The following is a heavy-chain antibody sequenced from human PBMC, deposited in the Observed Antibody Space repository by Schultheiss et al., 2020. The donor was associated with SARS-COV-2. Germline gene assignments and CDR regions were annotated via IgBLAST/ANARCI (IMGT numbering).Heavy chain of an antibody. D-gene: IGHD3-16*01. CDR1: GGSFSGYY. V-gene: IGHV4-59*01. CDR2: IYYSGST. J-gene: IGHJ3*02. CDR3: ARTHAGRYGALDI. Sequence: SETLSLTCAVYGGSFSGYYWSWIRQPPGKGLEWIGYIYYSGSTNYNPSLKSRVTISVDTSKNQVSLKMGSLTAADTAVYYCARTHAGRYGALDIWGQGTTVTVSS.